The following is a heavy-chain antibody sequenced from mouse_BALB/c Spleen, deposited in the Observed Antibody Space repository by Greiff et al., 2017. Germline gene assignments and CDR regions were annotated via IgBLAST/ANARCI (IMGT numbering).Heavy chain of an antibody. CDR3: ARTGYYAMDY. CDR1: GFNIKDTY. J-gene: IGHJ4*01. CDR2: IDPANGNT. Sequence: VQLKESGAELVKPGASVKLSCTASGFNIKDTYMHWVKQRPEQGLEWIGRIDPANGNTKYDQKFQGKATITADTSSNTAYLQLSSLTSEDTAVYYCARTGYYAMDYWGQGTSVTVSS. D-gene: IGHD4-1*01. V-gene: IGHV14-3*02.